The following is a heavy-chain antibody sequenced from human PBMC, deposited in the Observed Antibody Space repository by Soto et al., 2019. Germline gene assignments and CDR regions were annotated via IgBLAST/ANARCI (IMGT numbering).Heavy chain of an antibody. CDR3: ARIDVATAMDTVIAFDI. D-gene: IGHD5-18*01. CDR2: IFHSGNT. V-gene: IGHV4-30-2*01. J-gene: IGHJ3*02. Sequence: QLQLQESGSGLVKPSQTLSLTCAVSGGSISSGGYSWSWIRQPPGKGLEWIGYIFHSGNTYYNPSLNSRGTISVDRSKNQFSLNLSSVTAEDTAVYYCARIDVATAMDTVIAFDIWGQGTTVTVS. CDR1: GGSISSGGYS.